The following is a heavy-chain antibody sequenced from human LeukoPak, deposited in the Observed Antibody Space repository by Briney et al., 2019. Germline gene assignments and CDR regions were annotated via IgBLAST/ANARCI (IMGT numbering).Heavy chain of an antibody. D-gene: IGHD6-6*01. Sequence: SVKVSCKASGGTFSSYAISWVRQAPGQGLEWMGRIIPILGIANYAQKFQGRVTITADKSTSTAYMELSSLRSEDTAVYYCAGLIRLGSSSGGDFDYWGQGTLVTVSS. CDR1: GGTFSSYA. V-gene: IGHV1-69*04. CDR2: IIPILGIA. J-gene: IGHJ4*02. CDR3: AGLIRLGSSSGGDFDY.